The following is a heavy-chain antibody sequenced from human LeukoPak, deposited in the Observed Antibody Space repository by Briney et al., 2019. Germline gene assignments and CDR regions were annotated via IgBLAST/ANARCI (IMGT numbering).Heavy chain of an antibody. Sequence: AGGSLRLSCAASGFVFSDYSMNWVRQAPGKGLEWVANIRGSGSGLGSGNYYADSVKGRFTISRDNAKTSLYLQMNSLRAEDTAFYYCARDGNWGFDYWGQGALVTVSS. J-gene: IGHJ4*02. V-gene: IGHV3-48*04. CDR3: ARDGNWGFDY. D-gene: IGHD7-27*01. CDR1: GFVFSDYS. CDR2: IRGSGSGLGSGN.